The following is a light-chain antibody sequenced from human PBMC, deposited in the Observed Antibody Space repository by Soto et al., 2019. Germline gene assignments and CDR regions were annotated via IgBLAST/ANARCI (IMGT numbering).Light chain of an antibody. CDR3: QQRFNWPRFT. Sequence: EIVLTQSPATLSLSPGERATLSCRASQSVSSYLAWYQQKPGQAPRLLIYDASNRATGIPDRFSGGGSGRDFTLTISSLEPEDFAVYYCQQRFNWPRFTFGQGTKLEI. CDR2: DAS. J-gene: IGKJ2*01. V-gene: IGKV3-11*02. CDR1: QSVSSY.